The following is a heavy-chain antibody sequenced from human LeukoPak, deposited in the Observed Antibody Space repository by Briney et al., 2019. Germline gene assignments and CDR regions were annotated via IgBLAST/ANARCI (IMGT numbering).Heavy chain of an antibody. CDR3: TRVGTTYYFDY. CDR2: ISSSGYST. V-gene: IGHV3-11*01. D-gene: IGHD1-1*01. CDR1: GFTFSAYY. Sequence: GGSLRLSCAASGFTFSAYYMTWIRQAPGKGLEWVSYISSSGYSTYYADSVKGRFTISRDNAKNSLYLQMNSLKTEDTAVYYCTRVGTTYYFDYWGQGTLVTVSS. J-gene: IGHJ4*02.